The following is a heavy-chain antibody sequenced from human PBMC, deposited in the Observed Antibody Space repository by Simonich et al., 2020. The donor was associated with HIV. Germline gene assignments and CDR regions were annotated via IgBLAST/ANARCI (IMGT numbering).Heavy chain of an antibody. D-gene: IGHD3-10*01. V-gene: IGHV1-2*06. Sequence: QVHLMQSGAEVKKPGSSVKVSCKASGGTFSSYGINWVRQAPGQGLEWMGRVNPTRGGTDYPKKFQGRVTLNRDNAITTDYMELSRLRSDDTAVYYCATHGPGSYSSALDIWGQGTMVTVSS. CDR3: ATHGPGSYSSALDI. J-gene: IGHJ3*02. CDR2: VNPTRGGT. CDR1: GGTFSSYG.